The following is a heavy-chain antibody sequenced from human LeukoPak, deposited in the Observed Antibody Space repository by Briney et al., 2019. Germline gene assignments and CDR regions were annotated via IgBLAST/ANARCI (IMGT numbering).Heavy chain of an antibody. J-gene: IGHJ6*03. CDR3: ARMTTVTTVYYYYYMDV. CDR1: GFTLSSYA. CDR2: TSSSDAGT. D-gene: IGHD4-17*01. Sequence: GGSLRLSCAASGFTLSSYAMSWVRQAPGKGLEWVSATSSSDAGTYYAESVRGRFTISRDNSKNTLFLQMNSLRAEDAAVYYCARMTTVTTVYYYYYMDVWGKGTTVTISS. V-gene: IGHV3-23*01.